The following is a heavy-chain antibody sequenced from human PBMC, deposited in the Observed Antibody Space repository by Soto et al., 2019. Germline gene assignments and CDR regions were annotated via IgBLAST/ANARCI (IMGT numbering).Heavy chain of an antibody. D-gene: IGHD1-7*01. CDR1: GFTFSSYG. CDR3: ARDWKLELPNYYYMDV. CDR2: ISSSSSYI. J-gene: IGHJ6*03. Sequence: GGSLRLSCAASGFTFSSYGMNWVRQAPGKGLEWVSSISSSSSYIYYADSVKGRFTISRDNAKNSLYLQMNSLRAEDTAVYYCARDWKLELPNYYYMDVWGKGTTVTVSS. V-gene: IGHV3-21*01.